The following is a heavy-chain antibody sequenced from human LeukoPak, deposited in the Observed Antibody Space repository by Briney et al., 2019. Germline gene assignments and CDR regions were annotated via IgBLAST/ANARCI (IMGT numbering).Heavy chain of an antibody. J-gene: IGHJ4*02. CDR2: INHSGST. CDR1: GGSFSGYY. V-gene: IGHV4-34*01. Sequence: SETLSPTCAVYGGSFSGYYWSWIRQPPGKGLEWIGEINHSGSTNYNPSLKSRVTISVDTSKNQFSLKLSSVTAADTAVYYCAREVPAALYYFDYWGQGTLVTVSS. D-gene: IGHD2-2*01. CDR3: AREVPAALYYFDY.